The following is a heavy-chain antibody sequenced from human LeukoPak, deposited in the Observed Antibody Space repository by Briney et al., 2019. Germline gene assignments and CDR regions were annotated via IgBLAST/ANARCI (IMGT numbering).Heavy chain of an antibody. J-gene: IGHJ5*02. Sequence: PGGSLRLSCGASGFTFSSYWMSWVRQAPGKGLEWVANIKQDGSEKYYVDSVKGRFTISRDNAKNSLYLQMNSLRAEDTAVYFCARPADRGHYNWFDPWGQGTLVIVSS. CDR2: IKQDGSEK. CDR3: ARPADRGHYNWFDP. CDR1: GFTFSSYW. V-gene: IGHV3-7*04. D-gene: IGHD3-10*01.